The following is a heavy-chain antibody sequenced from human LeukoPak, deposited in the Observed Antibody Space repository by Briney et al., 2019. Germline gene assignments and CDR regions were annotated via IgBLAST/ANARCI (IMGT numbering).Heavy chain of an antibody. Sequence: ASVKVSCKASGYTFTSYYMHWVGQAPGQGLEWMGIINPSGGSTTYAQKFQGRVTMTRDTSTRTVYMELSSLRSEDTAVYYCARAYADYVPFDYWGQGTLVTVSS. CDR3: ARAYADYVPFDY. J-gene: IGHJ4*02. D-gene: IGHD4-17*01. CDR1: GYTFTSYY. V-gene: IGHV1-46*01. CDR2: INPSGGST.